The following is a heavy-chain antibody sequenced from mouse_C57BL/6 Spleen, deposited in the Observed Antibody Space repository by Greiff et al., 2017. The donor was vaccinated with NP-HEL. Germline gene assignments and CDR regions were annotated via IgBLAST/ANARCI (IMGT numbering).Heavy chain of an antibody. CDR2: ISSGSSTI. D-gene: IGHD4-1*01. J-gene: IGHJ4*01. V-gene: IGHV5-17*01. Sequence: EVKLMESGGGLVKPGGSLKLSCAASGFTFSDYGMHWVRQAPEKGLEWVAYISSGSSTIYYADTVKGRFTISRDNAKNTLFLQMTSLRSEDTAMYYCARNWYYYAMDYWGQGTSVTVSS. CDR1: GFTFSDYG. CDR3: ARNWYYYAMDY.